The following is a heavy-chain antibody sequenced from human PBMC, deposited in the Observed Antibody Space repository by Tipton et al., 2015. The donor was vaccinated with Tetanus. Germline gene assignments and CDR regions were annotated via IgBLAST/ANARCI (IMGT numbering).Heavy chain of an antibody. D-gene: IGHD3-22*01. CDR2: ISAYNGNT. J-gene: IGHJ5*02. Sequence: QMQLVQSGAEVKKPGASVKVSCKASGYTFTSYGISWVRQAPGQGLEWMGWISAYNGNTNYAQKLQGRVTMTTDTSTSTAYMGLRSLRSDDTAVYYCARNHAPDTYYYDSSGYFAWFDPWGQGTLVTVSS. V-gene: IGHV1-18*04. CDR1: GYTFTSYG. CDR3: ARNHAPDTYYYDSSGYFAWFDP.